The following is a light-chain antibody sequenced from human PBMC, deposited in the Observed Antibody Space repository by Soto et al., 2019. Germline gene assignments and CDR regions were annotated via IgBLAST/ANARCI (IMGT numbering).Light chain of an antibody. V-gene: IGKV1-5*01. J-gene: IGKJ1*01. CDR2: DAS. Sequence: DIQMTQSPSTLSASVGDRVTITCRAGQNISSWLAWYQQKPRKAPKLLIYDASSLQSRVPSRFSGSGSGTEFTLTINSLQPDDFATYYCQQYNSYSGGTFGQGTKVEIK. CDR3: QQYNSYSGGT. CDR1: QNISSW.